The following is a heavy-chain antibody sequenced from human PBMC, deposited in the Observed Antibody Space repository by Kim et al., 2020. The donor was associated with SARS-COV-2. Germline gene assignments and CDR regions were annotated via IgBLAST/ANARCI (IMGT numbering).Heavy chain of an antibody. CDR3: ARGDTIFGVVINAFDI. Sequence: SLKGRLTISVDTSKNQFSMKLSSVTAADTAVYYCARGDTIFGVVINAFDIWGQGTMVTVSS. V-gene: IGHV4-31*02. D-gene: IGHD3-3*01. J-gene: IGHJ3*02.